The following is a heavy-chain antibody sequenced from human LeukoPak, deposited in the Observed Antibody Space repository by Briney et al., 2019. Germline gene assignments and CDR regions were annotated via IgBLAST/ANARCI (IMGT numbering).Heavy chain of an antibody. CDR2: VSGDGSNT. Sequence: GGSLRLSCAAFGFSFSNAWMSWVRQAPGKGLVWVSRVSGDGSNTFYADSVKGRFTISRDNAKNTLYLQMNSLRAEDTAVYYCARELSTGDWGQGTLVTVSS. D-gene: IGHD7-27*01. CDR1: GFSFSNAW. J-gene: IGHJ4*02. V-gene: IGHV3-74*01. CDR3: ARELSTGD.